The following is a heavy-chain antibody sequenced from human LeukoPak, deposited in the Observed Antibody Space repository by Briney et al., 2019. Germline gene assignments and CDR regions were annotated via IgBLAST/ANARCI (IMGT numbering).Heavy chain of an antibody. Sequence: GGSLRLSCAASGFTFSSYAMSWVRQAPGKGLEWVSAISGNGGRTYYADSVKGRFTISRDNSKNTLYLQMNSMRAEDTAVYYCATPNSSWYSSDAFDIWGQGTMVTVSS. CDR3: ATPNSSWYSSDAFDI. CDR2: ISGNGGRT. D-gene: IGHD6-13*01. J-gene: IGHJ3*02. V-gene: IGHV3-23*01. CDR1: GFTFSSYA.